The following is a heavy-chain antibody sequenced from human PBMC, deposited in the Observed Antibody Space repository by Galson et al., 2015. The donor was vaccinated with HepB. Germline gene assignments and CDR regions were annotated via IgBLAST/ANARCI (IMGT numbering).Heavy chain of an antibody. Sequence: SLRLSCAASGFTFSSYWMNWARQVPGKGLEWVANIKQDGSEKYYVDSVKGRFIISRDNAKSSLFLQMNNLRAEDTAVYYCARGIGRSHWYFDLWGRGTLVTVSS. D-gene: IGHD2-15*01. CDR2: IKQDGSEK. CDR3: ARGIGRSHWYFDL. V-gene: IGHV3-7*03. CDR1: GFTFSSYW. J-gene: IGHJ2*01.